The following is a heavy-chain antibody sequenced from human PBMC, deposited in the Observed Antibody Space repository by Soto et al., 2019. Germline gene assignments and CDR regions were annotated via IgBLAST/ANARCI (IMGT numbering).Heavy chain of an antibody. Sequence: QPGGSLRLSCAASGFTFSSYGMHWVRQAPGKGLEWVAVISYDGSNKYYADSVKGRFTISRDNSKNTLYLQMNSLRAEDTAVYYCAREGYSSGWYGDDAFDIWGQGTMVTVSS. CDR3: AREGYSSGWYGDDAFDI. J-gene: IGHJ3*02. CDR1: GFTFSSYG. V-gene: IGHV3-30*03. D-gene: IGHD6-19*01. CDR2: ISYDGSNK.